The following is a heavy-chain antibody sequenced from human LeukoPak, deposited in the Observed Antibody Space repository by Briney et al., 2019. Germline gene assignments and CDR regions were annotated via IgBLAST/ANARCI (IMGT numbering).Heavy chain of an antibody. CDR2: INPNSGGT. Sequence: ASVKVSCKASGYTFTGYYMHWVRQAPGQGLEWMGWINPNSGGTNYAQKFQGRVTMTRDTSISTAYMELSRLRSDDTAVYYCARVQERFGENWFDPWGQGTLVTVSS. CDR3: ARVQERFGENWFDP. V-gene: IGHV1-2*02. D-gene: IGHD3-10*01. J-gene: IGHJ5*02. CDR1: GYTFTGYY.